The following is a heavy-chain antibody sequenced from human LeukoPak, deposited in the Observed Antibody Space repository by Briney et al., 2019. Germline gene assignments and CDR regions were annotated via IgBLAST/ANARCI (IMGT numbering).Heavy chain of an antibody. CDR2: IRYDGSNK. CDR1: GFTFRDYA. D-gene: IGHD3-22*01. J-gene: IGHJ4*02. Sequence: GGSLRLSCAASGFTFRDYAMSWVRQAPGKGLEWVAFIRYDGSNKYYADSVKGRFTISRDNSKNTLYLQMNSLRAEDTAVYYCAKARRYYYDSSGYYFDYWGQGTLVTVSS. CDR3: AKARRYYYDSSGYYFDY. V-gene: IGHV3-30*02.